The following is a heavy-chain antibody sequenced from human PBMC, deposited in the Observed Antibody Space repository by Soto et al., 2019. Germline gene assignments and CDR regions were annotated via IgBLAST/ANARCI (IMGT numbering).Heavy chain of an antibody. J-gene: IGHJ6*02. Sequence: QVQLVQSGAEVKKPGASVKVSCKASGYTFTRYDINWVRQATGQGLEWMGWMNPNSGNTGYAQKFQGRVTMTRNTAXXTAYMELSSLRSEDTAVYYCAGGEVRLELRYGMDVWGQGTTVTVSS. CDR1: GYTFTRYD. D-gene: IGHD1-7*01. CDR3: AGGEVRLELRYGMDV. V-gene: IGHV1-8*01. CDR2: MNPNSGNT.